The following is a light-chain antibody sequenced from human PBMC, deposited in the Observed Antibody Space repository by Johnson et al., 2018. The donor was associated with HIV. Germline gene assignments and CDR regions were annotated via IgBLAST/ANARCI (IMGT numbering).Light chain of an antibody. J-gene: IGLJ1*01. CDR2: GTT. Sequence: QSVLTQPPSVSAAAGQKVTISCSGTYSNIEHNYVSWYQQLPGTAPKLLIYGTTKLPSGIPDRFSGSKSGTSATLGITGLQTGDEADDYCGTWDSSLSAGGVFGTGTKVTVL. V-gene: IGLV1-51*01. CDR3: GTWDSSLSAGGV. CDR1: YSNIEHNY.